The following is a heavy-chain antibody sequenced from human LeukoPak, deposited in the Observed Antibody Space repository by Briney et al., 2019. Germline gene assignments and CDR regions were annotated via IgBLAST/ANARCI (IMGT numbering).Heavy chain of an antibody. CDR1: GGSFSGYY. Sequence: SSETLSLTCAVYGGSFSGYYWSWIRQPPGKGLEWIGSIYHSGSTYYNPSLKSRVTISVDTSKNQFSLKLSSVTAADTAVYYCARVTKRGSGAFDIWGQGTMVTVSS. CDR3: ARVTKRGSGAFDI. CDR2: IYHSGST. D-gene: IGHD3-3*01. V-gene: IGHV4-34*01. J-gene: IGHJ3*02.